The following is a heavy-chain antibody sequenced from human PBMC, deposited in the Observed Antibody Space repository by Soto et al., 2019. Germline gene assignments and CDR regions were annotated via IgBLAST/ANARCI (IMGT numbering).Heavy chain of an antibody. V-gene: IGHV5-10-1*01. CDR3: ARLTYYYDSSGYYCPYFDY. CDR2: IDPSDSYT. J-gene: IGHJ4*02. CDR1: GYSFTSYW. D-gene: IGHD3-22*01. Sequence: GESLKISCKGSGYSFTSYWISWVRQMPGKGLEWMGRIDPSDSYTNYSPSFQGHVTISADKSISTAYLQWSSLKASDTAMYYCARLTYYYDSSGYYCPYFDYWGQGTLVTVSS.